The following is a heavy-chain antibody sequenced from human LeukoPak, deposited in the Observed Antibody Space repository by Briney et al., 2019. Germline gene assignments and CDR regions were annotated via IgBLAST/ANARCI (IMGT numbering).Heavy chain of an antibody. CDR2: ISPGDSDT. Sequence: GESLKISCWGSGYSFTSHWIGGVRQMPGKGLELMVIISPGDSDTRYSTSFQGQVTISVDKSITTAYLQWSSLKASDTAMYYCAVVVVVVATDWYFDLWGRGTLVTVSS. D-gene: IGHD2-21*01. J-gene: IGHJ2*01. CDR1: GYSFTSHW. V-gene: IGHV5-51*01. CDR3: AVVVVVVATDWYFDL.